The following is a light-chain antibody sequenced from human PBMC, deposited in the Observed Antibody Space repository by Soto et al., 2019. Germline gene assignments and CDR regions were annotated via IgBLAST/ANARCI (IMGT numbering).Light chain of an antibody. V-gene: IGLV2-23*01. CDR3: CSYAGSRTVV. CDR1: SSDVGSYSL. J-gene: IGLJ2*01. CDR2: EGT. Sequence: QSALTQPASVSGSPGQSITISCTGTSSDVGSYSLVSWYQQHPGKAPKVMIYEGTKRPSGVSIRFSGSKSGNTASLTISGLQDEDEADYYCCSYAGSRTVVFGGGTKLTVL.